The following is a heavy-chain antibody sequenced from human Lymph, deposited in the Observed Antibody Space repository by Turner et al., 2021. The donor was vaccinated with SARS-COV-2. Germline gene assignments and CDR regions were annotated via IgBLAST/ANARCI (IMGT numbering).Heavy chain of an antibody. V-gene: IGHV4-59*08. CDR1: GGSISSYY. J-gene: IGHJ4*02. CDR3: ARHGNELGIQL. D-gene: IGHD5-18*01. Sequence: QVQLQESGPGLVKPSETLSLTCTVSGGSISSYYWSWIRKPPGKGLEWIGYISNSGSTNYNPSLKSRVTISLDTSKNQFSLKLSSVTAADTAVYYCARHGNELGIQLWGQGTLVTVSS. CDR2: ISNSGST.